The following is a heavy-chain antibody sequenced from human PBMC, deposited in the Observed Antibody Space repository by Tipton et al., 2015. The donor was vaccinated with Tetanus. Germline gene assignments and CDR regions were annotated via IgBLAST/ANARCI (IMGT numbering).Heavy chain of an antibody. CDR3: ASSRDGYNPSYFDY. CDR2: IYYSGST. CDR1: GGSISSGGYY. V-gene: IGHV4-31*03. J-gene: IGHJ4*02. Sequence: TLSLTCTVSGGSISSGGYYWSWIRQHPGKGLEWIGYIYYSGSTYYNPSLKSRVTISVDTSKNQFSLKLSSVTAADTAVYYCASSRDGYNPSYFDYWGQGTLVTVSS. D-gene: IGHD5-24*01.